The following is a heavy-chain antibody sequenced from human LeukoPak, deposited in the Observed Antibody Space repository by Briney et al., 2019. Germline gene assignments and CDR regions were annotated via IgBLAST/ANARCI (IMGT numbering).Heavy chain of an antibody. D-gene: IGHD3-3*01. CDR2: IGGSGDST. CDR1: GFSFGRYT. CDR3: ARDASITIFYTDY. V-gene: IGHV3-23*01. Sequence: GGSLRLSCAASGFSFGRYTMSWVRQAPGKGLEWVSFIGGSGDSTYYADSVKGRFTISRDNSRNTLYLQMNSLRAEDTAVYYCARDASITIFYTDYWGLGTLVTVSS. J-gene: IGHJ4*02.